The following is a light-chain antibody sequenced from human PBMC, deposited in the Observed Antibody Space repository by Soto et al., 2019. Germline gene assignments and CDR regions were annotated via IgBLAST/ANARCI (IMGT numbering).Light chain of an antibody. CDR3: QQYNNCPSWT. CDR1: QSVSST. J-gene: IGKJ1*01. CDR2: GAS. V-gene: IGKV3-15*01. Sequence: EIVMTQSPATLSVSPGERATLSCRASQSVSSTLAWYQQKPRQAPRLLIYGASTRATGIPAKFSGSGSGTEFTLTISNLQSEDLAVYFCQQYNNCPSWTFGQGTKVEIK.